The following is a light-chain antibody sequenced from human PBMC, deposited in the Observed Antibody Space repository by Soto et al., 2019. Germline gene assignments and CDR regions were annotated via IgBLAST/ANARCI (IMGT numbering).Light chain of an antibody. V-gene: IGLV1-44*01. Sequence: QSVLTQPPSASGTPGQKVTIPCSGASYNIGKNPVNWYQHLPGTAPKLLISTNNRRPSGVPARFSGSKSGTSASLAISGLQSDDEADYYCAAWDGSLNGYVFGTGTKLTVL. J-gene: IGLJ1*01. CDR1: SYNIGKNP. CDR2: TNN. CDR3: AAWDGSLNGYV.